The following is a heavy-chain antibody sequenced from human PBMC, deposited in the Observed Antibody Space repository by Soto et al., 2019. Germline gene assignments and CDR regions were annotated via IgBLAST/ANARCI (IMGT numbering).Heavy chain of an antibody. CDR2: INHSGST. J-gene: IGHJ4*02. V-gene: IGHV4-34*01. CDR1: GGSFSGYY. D-gene: IGHD3-16*01. Sequence: SETLSLTCAVYGGSFSGYYWCWIRQPPGKGLEWIGEINHSGSTNYNPSLKSRVTISVDTSKNQFSLKLSSVTAADTAVYYCARGIWGSYSYRIDYCGQGTVVTVSS. CDR3: ARGIWGSYSYRIDY.